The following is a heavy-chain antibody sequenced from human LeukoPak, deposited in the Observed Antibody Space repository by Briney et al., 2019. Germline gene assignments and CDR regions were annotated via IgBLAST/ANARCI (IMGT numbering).Heavy chain of an antibody. D-gene: IGHD3/OR15-3a*01. J-gene: IGHJ4*02. CDR3: ARHLRWRTSFSPFDY. V-gene: IGHV4-34*01. Sequence: SETLSLTCTVYGGSFSGYYWSWIRQPLGKGLEWIGEINHSENTDYNPSLKSRVTISVDTSKNQLSLKLSSVTAADTAVYYCARHLRWRTSFSPFDYWGQGTLVTVSS. CDR1: GGSFSGYY. CDR2: INHSENT.